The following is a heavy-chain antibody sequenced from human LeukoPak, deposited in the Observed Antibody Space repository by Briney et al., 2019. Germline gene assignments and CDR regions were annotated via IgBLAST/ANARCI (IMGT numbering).Heavy chain of an antibody. J-gene: IGHJ3*02. CDR1: GGAFSSYA. CDR2: IIPIFGTA. V-gene: IGHV1-69*13. D-gene: IGHD3-22*01. Sequence: SVKASCKASGGAFSSYAISWVRQAPGPGLERMGGIIPIFGTANYAQTFQGRVAITAYESTSTTYMEFSRRSSGDQDVYYCARDHDSSGNCYVRGAFDIWGQGTMVTVSS. CDR3: ARDHDSSGNCYVRGAFDI.